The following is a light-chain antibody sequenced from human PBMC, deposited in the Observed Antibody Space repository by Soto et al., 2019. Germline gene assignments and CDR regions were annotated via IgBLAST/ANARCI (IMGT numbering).Light chain of an antibody. CDR1: SRDIGFFNY. J-gene: IGLJ1*01. CDR2: EVT. CDR3: ASYTTRSTYV. V-gene: IGLV2-14*01. Sequence: QSALTQPASVSGSPGQSITVSCTGTSRDIGFFNYVSWYQQYPGNAPKLIIFEVTNRPSGVSHRFSGSKSGNTASLTISWLQAEDGADYFCASYTTRSTYVFGSGTKVTVL.